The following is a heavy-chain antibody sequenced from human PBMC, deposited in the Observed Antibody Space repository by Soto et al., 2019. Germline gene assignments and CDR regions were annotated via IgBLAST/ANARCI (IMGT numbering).Heavy chain of an antibody. CDR1: GFTFSRHW. J-gene: IGHJ4*02. V-gene: IGHV3-7*01. Sequence: EVQLVESGGGLVQPGGSLRLSCAASGFTFSRHWMTWVRQAPGKGLEWVANIKEDGSEKYYVDSVKGRFTISRDNAKNSVYLQMNSLRAEDTAVYYCARDTYGDYGQVLDYWGREPWSPSPQ. D-gene: IGHD4-17*01. CDR3: ARDTYGDYGQVLDY. CDR2: IKEDGSEK.